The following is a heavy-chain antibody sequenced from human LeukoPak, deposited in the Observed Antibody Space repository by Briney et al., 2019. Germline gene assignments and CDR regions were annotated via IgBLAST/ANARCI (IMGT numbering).Heavy chain of an antibody. D-gene: IGHD3-16*02. CDR2: IKSKTDGGTT. V-gene: IGHV3-15*01. J-gene: IGHJ4*02. Sequence: GGSLRLSCAASGFTFSNAWMSWVRQAPGKGLEWVGRIKSKTDGGTTDYAAPVKGRFTISRDDSKNTLYLQMNSLKTEDTAVYYCTTPPYDDYVWGSYQFDYWGQGTLVTVSS. CDR3: TTPPYDDYVWGSYQFDY. CDR1: GFTFSNAW.